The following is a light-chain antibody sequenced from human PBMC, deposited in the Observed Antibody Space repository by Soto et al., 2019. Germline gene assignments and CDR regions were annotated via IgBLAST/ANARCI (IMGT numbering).Light chain of an antibody. CDR2: SNN. Sequence: QSVLTQPPSASGTPGQRVTISCSGSSSNIGSNYVYWYQQLPGTAPKLLIYSNNQRPSGVPDRFSGSKSGTSASRAISGLRSEDEADYYCAAWDDSLSGPSYVFGTGTKVTVL. CDR1: SSNIGSNY. J-gene: IGLJ1*01. CDR3: AAWDDSLSGPSYV. V-gene: IGLV1-47*02.